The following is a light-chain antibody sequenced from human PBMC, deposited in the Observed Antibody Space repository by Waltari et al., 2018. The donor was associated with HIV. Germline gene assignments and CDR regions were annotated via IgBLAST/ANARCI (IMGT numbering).Light chain of an antibody. CDR3: QQLKTYPLT. CDR2: GAS. CDR1: QAIDHF. Sequence: DIQLTQSPSFLSASVGDRVTITCRASQAIDHFLALYQETPGKAPKLLIYGASTLQSGVPSRFSGSGSGTEFTLTVNTLQPEDFVTYYCQQLKTYPLTFGGGTRVELK. J-gene: IGKJ4*01. V-gene: IGKV1-9*01.